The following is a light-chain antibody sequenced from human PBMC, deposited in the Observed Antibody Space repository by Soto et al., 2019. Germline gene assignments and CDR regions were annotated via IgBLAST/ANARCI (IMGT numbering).Light chain of an antibody. Sequence: EIVLTQSPGTLSLSPGERATLSCRASQSVSNYLAWYQRKPGQAPRLLIYGASSRATGIPDRFSGSGSGTEFTLTISRLEPVDFAVYYCHQYGGSPQTFGQGTKVEIK. V-gene: IGKV3-20*01. CDR3: HQYGGSPQT. J-gene: IGKJ1*01. CDR2: GAS. CDR1: QSVSNY.